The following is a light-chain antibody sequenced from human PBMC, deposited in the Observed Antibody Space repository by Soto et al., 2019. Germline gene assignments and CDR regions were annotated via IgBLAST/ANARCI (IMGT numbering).Light chain of an antibody. V-gene: IGKV3-20*01. CDR1: QSVSSSY. J-gene: IGKJ2*01. Sequence: EIVLTQSPGTLSLSPGQRVTLSCRASQSVSSSYLAWYQQKPGQAPRLLIFGASSRATGIPDRFSGSGSGTAFPHTISRPEPEDSAVYYCQQYRAFGQGTKLEIK. CDR3: QQYRA. CDR2: GAS.